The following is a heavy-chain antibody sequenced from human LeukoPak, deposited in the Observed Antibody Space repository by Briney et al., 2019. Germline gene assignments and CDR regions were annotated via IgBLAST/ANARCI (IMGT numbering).Heavy chain of an antibody. Sequence: SVKVSCKASGGTFSGYGINWVRQAPGQGLEWMGRVVPMSGTANYAQKFQGRVTITTDESTSTAYMELTGLRSEDTAVYYCARDFYYDTSGGGLTWGHGTMVTVSS. CDR2: VVPMSGTA. J-gene: IGHJ3*01. D-gene: IGHD3-22*01. CDR1: GGTFSGYG. V-gene: IGHV1-69*05. CDR3: ARDFYYDTSGGGLT.